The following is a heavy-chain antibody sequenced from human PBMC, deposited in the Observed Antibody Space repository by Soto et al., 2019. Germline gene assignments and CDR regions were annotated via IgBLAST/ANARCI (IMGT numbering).Heavy chain of an antibody. CDR2: ISAGGDMT. D-gene: IGHD1-26*01. J-gene: IGHJ4*02. CDR1: GFALSSYA. V-gene: IGHV3-23*01. Sequence: GGSLRLSCSASGFALSSYAMSWVRQAPGKGLQWVSSISAGGDMTYNSDSVKGRFTISRDNSKNTLFLQMNSLRAADTAIYYCAKRASSGTYFDYWGQGTLVTVSS. CDR3: AKRASSGTYFDY.